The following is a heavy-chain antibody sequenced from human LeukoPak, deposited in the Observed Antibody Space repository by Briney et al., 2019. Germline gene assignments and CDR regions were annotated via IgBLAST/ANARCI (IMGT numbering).Heavy chain of an antibody. D-gene: IGHD3-16*01. Sequence: GSLRLSCAASGFTFSDYYMSWIRQPPGKGLEWIGYIYYSGSTNYNPSLKSRVTISVDTSKNQFSLKLSSVTAADTAVYYCARRIRGGRDQFNWFDPWGQGTLVTVSS. V-gene: IGHV4-59*08. CDR2: IYYSGST. J-gene: IGHJ5*02. CDR1: GFTFSDYY. CDR3: ARRIRGGRDQFNWFDP.